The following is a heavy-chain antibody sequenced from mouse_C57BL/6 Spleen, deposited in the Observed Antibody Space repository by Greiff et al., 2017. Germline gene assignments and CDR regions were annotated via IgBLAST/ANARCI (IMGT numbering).Heavy chain of an antibody. CDR1: GFNIKDYY. J-gene: IGHJ4*01. CDR3: ARGWDVPYYAMDY. CDR2: IDPEDGET. Sequence: EVQVVESGAELVKPGASVKLSCTASGFNIKDYYMHWVKQRTEQGLEWIGRIDPEDGETKYAPKFQGKATITADTSSNTAYLQLSSLTSEDTAVYYCARGWDVPYYAMDYWGQGTSVTVSS. D-gene: IGHD4-1*01. V-gene: IGHV14-2*01.